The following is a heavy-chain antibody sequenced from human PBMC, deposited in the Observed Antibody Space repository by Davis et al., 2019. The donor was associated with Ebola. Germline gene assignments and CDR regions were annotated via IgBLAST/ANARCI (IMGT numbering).Heavy chain of an antibody. D-gene: IGHD3-3*01. CDR3: ARRPYYDFWSGYSSNWFDP. V-gene: IGHV5-51*01. CDR2: IWPDDSYT. J-gene: IGHJ5*02. CDR1: GYSFTSYW. Sequence: GESLKISCKGSGYSFTSYWISWVRQMPGKGLEWMGIIWPDDSYTTYNPSFQGQVTISADKSISTAYLQWSSLKASDTAMYYCARRPYYDFWSGYSSNWFDPWGQGTLVTVSS.